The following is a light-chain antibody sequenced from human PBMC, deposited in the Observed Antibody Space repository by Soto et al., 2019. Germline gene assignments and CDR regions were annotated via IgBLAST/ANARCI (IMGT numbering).Light chain of an antibody. Sequence: EIVMTQSPATLSVSPGERATLSCRASQSVSSNLAWYQQKPGQAPRLLIYGASTRATGIPARFSGGGSGTEFTLTISSLQSEDFAVYYCQQYNYWPPLYTFGQGSKLEIK. CDR3: QQYNYWPPLYT. CDR2: GAS. V-gene: IGKV3-15*01. CDR1: QSVSSN. J-gene: IGKJ2*01.